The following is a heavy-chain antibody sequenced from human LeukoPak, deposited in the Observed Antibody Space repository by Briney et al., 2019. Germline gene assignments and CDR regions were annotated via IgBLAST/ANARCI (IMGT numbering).Heavy chain of an antibody. D-gene: IGHD2-15*01. CDR2: ISGSGGST. Sequence: GGSLRLSCAASGFTFSSYAMSWVRQAPGKGLEWVSAISGSGGSTNYADSVKRRFTISRDNSKNTQYLQMNSLRAEDTAVFYCAKTGVGYCAGGSCSAADYWGQGTLVTVSS. CDR1: GFTFSSYA. CDR3: AKTGVGYCAGGSCSAADY. J-gene: IGHJ4*02. V-gene: IGHV3-23*01.